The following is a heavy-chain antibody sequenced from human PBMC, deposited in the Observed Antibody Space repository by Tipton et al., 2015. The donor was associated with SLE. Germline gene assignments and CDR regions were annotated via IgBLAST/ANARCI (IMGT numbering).Heavy chain of an antibody. CDR1: GGSFSGYY. Sequence: LRLSCAVYGGSFSGYYWSWIRQPPGKGLEWIGEINHSGSTNYNPSLKSRVTISVDTSKNQFSLKLSSVTAADTAVYYCARPRVPYYYYGMDVWGQGTTVTVSS. V-gene: IGHV4-34*01. CDR2: INHSGST. D-gene: IGHD3-10*01. CDR3: ARPRVPYYYYGMDV. J-gene: IGHJ6*02.